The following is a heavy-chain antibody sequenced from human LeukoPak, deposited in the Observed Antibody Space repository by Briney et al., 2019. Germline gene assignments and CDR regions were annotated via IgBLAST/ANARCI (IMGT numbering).Heavy chain of an antibody. CDR1: GFTFNRFY. CDR2: ISSNGATT. D-gene: IGHD6-6*01. CDR3: VKDRSIAAPNNDFFDS. Sequence: PGESLRLSCSASGFTFNRFYLHRVRQAPGKGLEFVSHISSNGATTYYADSVKGRFTISRDNSKNTLYLQMSSLRADDTAVYYCVKDRSIAAPNNDFFDSWGQGALVTVSS. J-gene: IGHJ4*02. V-gene: IGHV3-64D*06.